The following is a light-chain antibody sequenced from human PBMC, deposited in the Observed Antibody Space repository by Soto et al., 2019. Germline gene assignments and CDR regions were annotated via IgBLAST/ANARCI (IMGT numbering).Light chain of an antibody. CDR3: QQRSNWPQYT. J-gene: IGKJ2*01. CDR1: QSVSSY. Sequence: EIVLTQSPATLSLSPGARATLSCRASQSVSSYLAWYQQKPGQAPRLLIYDASNRATGIPARFSGSGSGTDFNLTISSLAPEDFAVYYCQQRSNWPQYTFGQGTKLEIK. V-gene: IGKV3-11*01. CDR2: DAS.